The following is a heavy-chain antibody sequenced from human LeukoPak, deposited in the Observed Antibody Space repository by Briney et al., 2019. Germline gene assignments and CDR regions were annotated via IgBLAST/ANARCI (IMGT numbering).Heavy chain of an antibody. Sequence: GGSLRLSCAASGFTFSSYGMNWVRQAPGKGLEWISYTSRSSSTIDYADSVKGRFTISRDNSQHTLYMQMNSLRAEDTAVYYCARSYWRSSSSCFDYWGQGTLVTVSS. V-gene: IGHV3-48*01. J-gene: IGHJ4*02. CDR3: ARSYWRSSSSCFDY. D-gene: IGHD6-13*01. CDR1: GFTFSSYG. CDR2: TSRSSSTI.